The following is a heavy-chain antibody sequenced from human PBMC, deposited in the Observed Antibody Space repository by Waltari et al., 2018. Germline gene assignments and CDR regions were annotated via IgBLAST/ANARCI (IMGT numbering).Heavy chain of an antibody. CDR3: TTGGLAARPLDY. V-gene: IGHV3-15*01. J-gene: IGHJ4*02. D-gene: IGHD6-6*01. Sequence: EVQLLESGGGLVQPGGSLRLSCAASGFTFSSYAMSWVRQAPGKGLEWVGRIKSKTDGGTTDYAAPVKGRFTISREDSKNTLYLQMNSLKTEDTAVYYCTTGGLAARPLDYWGQGTLVTVSS. CDR1: GFTFSSYA. CDR2: IKSKTDGGTT.